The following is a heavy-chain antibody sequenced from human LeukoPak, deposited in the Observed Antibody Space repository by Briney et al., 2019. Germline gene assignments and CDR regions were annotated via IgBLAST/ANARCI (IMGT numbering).Heavy chain of an antibody. Sequence: ASVKVSCTVSGYTFTGYYLHWLRQAPGQGLEWMGRINPSSGGTNYAQKFQGRVTMTRDTSINTAYMDLSSLRSDDTAVYYCARGPSGSDYWGQGTLVTVSS. V-gene: IGHV1-2*06. J-gene: IGHJ4*02. CDR2: INPSSGGT. D-gene: IGHD3-10*01. CDR3: ARGPSGSDY. CDR1: GYTFTGYY.